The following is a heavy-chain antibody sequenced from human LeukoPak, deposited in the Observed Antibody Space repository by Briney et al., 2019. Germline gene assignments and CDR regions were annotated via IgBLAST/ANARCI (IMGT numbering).Heavy chain of an antibody. CDR3: ARDRSSSWYLFDI. CDR2: IYYSGGA. V-gene: IGHV4-39*07. Sequence: SETLSLTCTVSGDSLRKSTFYWVWLRQPPGKGLEWIGSIYYSGGADYNPSLQSRVTISVDTSKNEFSLKVRSVTAADTAVYFCARDRSSSWYLFDIWGQGTMVTVSS. J-gene: IGHJ3*02. D-gene: IGHD6-13*01. CDR1: GDSLRKSTFY.